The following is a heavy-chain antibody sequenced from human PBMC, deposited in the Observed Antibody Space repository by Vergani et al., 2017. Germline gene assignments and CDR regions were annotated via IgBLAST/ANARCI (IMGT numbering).Heavy chain of an antibody. CDR2: IYYSGST. Sequence: QVQLQESGPGLVKPSQTLSLTCTVSGGPISSGGYYLRWIRQHPGKGLEWSGYIYYSGSTYYNPSLKSLVTISVDTSKNQFSLKLSSVTAADTAVYYCASYYDSSGFDYWGQGTLVTVSS. CDR3: ASYYDSSGFDY. CDR1: GGPISSGGYY. J-gene: IGHJ4*02. D-gene: IGHD3-22*01. V-gene: IGHV4-31*01.